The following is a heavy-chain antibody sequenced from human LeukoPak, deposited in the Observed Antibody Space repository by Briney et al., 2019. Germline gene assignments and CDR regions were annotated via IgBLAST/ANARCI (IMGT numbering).Heavy chain of an antibody. V-gene: IGHV3-48*03. CDR2: ISSGGSTV. CDR1: GFTFSSYE. CDR3: ARGGSFVEY. D-gene: IGHD3-10*01. J-gene: IGHJ4*02. Sequence: GGSLRLSCAASGFTFSSYEMHWVRRAPGKGLEWVSYISSGGSTVYYADSVKGRFIVSRDNAKNSLYLQMSSLRAEDTAVYYCARGGSFVEYWGQGTLVSVSS.